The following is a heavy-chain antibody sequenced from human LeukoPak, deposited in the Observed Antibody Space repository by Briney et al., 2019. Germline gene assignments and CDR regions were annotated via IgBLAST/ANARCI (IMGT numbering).Heavy chain of an antibody. Sequence: GGSLRLSCAASGFTFSSYDMHWVRQATGKGLEWVSAIGTAGDTYYPGSVKGRFTISRENAKNSLYLQMNSLRAGDTAVYYCARGGRLLWFGELYSSYYFDYWGQGTLVTVSS. J-gene: IGHJ4*02. D-gene: IGHD3-10*01. CDR3: ARGGRLLWFGELYSSYYFDY. CDR1: GFTFSSYD. V-gene: IGHV3-13*01. CDR2: IGTAGDT.